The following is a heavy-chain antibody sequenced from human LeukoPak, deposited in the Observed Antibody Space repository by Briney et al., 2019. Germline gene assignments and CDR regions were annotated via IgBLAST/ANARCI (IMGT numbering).Heavy chain of an antibody. J-gene: IGHJ4*02. CDR1: GGSISSYY. V-gene: IGHV4-4*07. CDR2: IYTSGST. CDR3: ARDGYYYDSSGYYF. Sequence: PSETLSLTCTVSGGSISSYYWSWIRQPAGKGLEWIGRIYTSGSTNYNPSLKSRVTMSVDTSKNQFSLRLTSVTAADTAVYYCARDGYYYDSSGYYFWGQGTLVTVSS. D-gene: IGHD3-22*01.